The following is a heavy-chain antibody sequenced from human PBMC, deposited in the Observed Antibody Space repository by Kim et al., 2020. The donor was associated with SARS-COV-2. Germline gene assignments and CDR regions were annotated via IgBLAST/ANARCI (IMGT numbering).Heavy chain of an antibody. CDR3: AGGYCSSTTCYLFDP. D-gene: IGHD2-2*01. J-gene: IGHJ5*02. V-gene: IGHV4-59*09. Sequence: PSLKSRVTISVDTSKNQFSLKLSSVTAADTAVYYCAGGYCSSTTCYLFDPWGQGTLVTVSS.